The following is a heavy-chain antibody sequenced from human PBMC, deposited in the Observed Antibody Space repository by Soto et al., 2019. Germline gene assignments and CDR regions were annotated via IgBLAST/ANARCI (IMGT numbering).Heavy chain of an antibody. CDR3: ASDLWVWSDV. Sequence: GGSLRLSCAASGFTFSSYWMHWVRQAPGKGLVWVSRMNEDGGTTDYADSVKGRFTISRDNAKNTLYLQMNSLRVEDTAVYYCASDLWVWSDVWGQGTRVTVSS. D-gene: IGHD3-10*01. J-gene: IGHJ6*02. CDR1: GFTFSSYW. CDR2: MNEDGGTT. V-gene: IGHV3-74*01.